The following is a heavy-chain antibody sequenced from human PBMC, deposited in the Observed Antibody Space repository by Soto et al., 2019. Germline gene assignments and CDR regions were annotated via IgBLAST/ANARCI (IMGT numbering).Heavy chain of an antibody. Sequence: QITLKESGPSLVKPTQTLTLTCTFSGFSLTTTGVGVVWIRQPPGKALEWLALIYWDDDKHYSPSLRSRLTVTKDTTKNQVVLTLTNVDPADTGTYFCAHVGGLERWLYRPDHWGQGTLVTVSS. J-gene: IGHJ4*02. CDR3: AHVGGLERWLYRPDH. CDR2: IYWDDDK. V-gene: IGHV2-5*02. D-gene: IGHD6-19*01. CDR1: GFSLTTTGVG.